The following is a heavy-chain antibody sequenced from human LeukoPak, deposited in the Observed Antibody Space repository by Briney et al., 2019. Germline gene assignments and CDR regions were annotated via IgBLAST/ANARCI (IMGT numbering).Heavy chain of an antibody. CDR1: GFTFSSYG. D-gene: IGHD6-13*01. J-gene: IGHJ6*04. V-gene: IGHV3-33*01. CDR2: IWYDGSNK. Sequence: PGRSLRLSCAASGFTFSSYGMHWVRQAPGKGLEWVAVIWYDGSNKYYADSVKGRFTISRANSKNTLYLQMNSLRAEDTAVYYSARVARVSGNYYYYGMDVWGKGTTVTVSS. CDR3: ARVARVSGNYYYYGMDV.